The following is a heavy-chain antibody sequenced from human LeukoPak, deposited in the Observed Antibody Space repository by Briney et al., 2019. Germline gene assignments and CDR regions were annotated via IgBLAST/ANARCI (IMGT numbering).Heavy chain of an antibody. J-gene: IGHJ4*02. CDR2: INPSGGST. CDR3: ERYSSLANDY. Sequence: GASVKFFCKSSVYIFTSYYMLWVRQASGQGLEWMGIINPSGGSTSYAQKFQGRVTMHREMSTSTDYMELSSLRSEDTAVYYCERYSSLANDYWGQGTLVTVSS. CDR1: VYIFTSYY. V-gene: IGHV1-46*01. D-gene: IGHD2-21*01.